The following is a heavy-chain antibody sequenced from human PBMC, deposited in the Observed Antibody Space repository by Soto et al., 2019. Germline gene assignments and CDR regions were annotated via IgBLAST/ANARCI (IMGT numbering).Heavy chain of an antibody. J-gene: IGHJ6*02. CDR1: GYTFTGYY. D-gene: IGHD3-3*01. CDR2: INPNSGGT. V-gene: IGHV1-2*02. Sequence: ASVKVSCKASGYTFTGYYMHWVRQAPGQGLEWMGWINPNSGGTNYAQKFQGMVTMTRDTSISTAYMELSRLRSDDTAVYYCARVEYYDFWSGYSTGINYYGMDVWGQGTTVTVSS. CDR3: ARVEYYDFWSGYSTGINYYGMDV.